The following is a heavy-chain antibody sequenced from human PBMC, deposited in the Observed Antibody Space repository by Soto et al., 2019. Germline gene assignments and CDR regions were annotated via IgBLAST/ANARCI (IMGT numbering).Heavy chain of an antibody. CDR1: GFTFTNYA. V-gene: IGHV3-23*01. CDR3: ATGVSQPKEYYFDD. D-gene: IGHD2-2*01. J-gene: IGHJ4*02. Sequence: EVQLLESGGGLVQPGGSLRLSCAASGFTFTNYAMGWIRQAPGKGLEWVSGTSGSGGSTYYADSVKGRFTISRDNSKSTLYLQMNSLRAEDTAVYYCATGVSQPKEYYFDDWGQGTLVTVSS. CDR2: TSGSGGST.